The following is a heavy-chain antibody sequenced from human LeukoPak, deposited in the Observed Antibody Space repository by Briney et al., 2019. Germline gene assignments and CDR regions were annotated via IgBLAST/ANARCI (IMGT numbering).Heavy chain of an antibody. D-gene: IGHD2-2*01. CDR1: GFTFSSFW. Sequence: GGSLRLSCGASGFTFSSFWMHWVRQAPGKGLVWVSRISSDGSSTSYADSVKGRFTISRDNAKNMLYLQMNSLRAEDTAVYYCAPRLSVVVPGAQYGMDVWGQGTTVTVSS. V-gene: IGHV3-74*01. CDR2: ISSDGSST. J-gene: IGHJ6*02. CDR3: APRLSVVVPGAQYGMDV.